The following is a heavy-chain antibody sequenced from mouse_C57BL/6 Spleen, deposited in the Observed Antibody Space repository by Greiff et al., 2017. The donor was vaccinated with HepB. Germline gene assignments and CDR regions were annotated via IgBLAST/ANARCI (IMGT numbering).Heavy chain of an antibody. Sequence: QVQLQQSGPELVKPGASVKLSCKASGYTFTSYDINWVKQRPGQGLEWIGWIYPRDGSTKYNDKFKGKATLTVDTSSSTAYMELHSLTSEDSAVYFCATKYRPVYYYGSSYEDFDYWGQGTTLTVSS. D-gene: IGHD1-1*01. CDR1: GYTFTSYD. CDR3: ATKYRPVYYYGSSYEDFDY. J-gene: IGHJ2*01. V-gene: IGHV1-85*01. CDR2: IYPRDGST.